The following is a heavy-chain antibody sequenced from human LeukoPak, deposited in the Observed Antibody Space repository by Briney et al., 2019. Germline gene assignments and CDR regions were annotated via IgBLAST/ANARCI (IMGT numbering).Heavy chain of an antibody. CDR2: INPNSGGT. CDR3: ARDLGDSGYDFWSGYYLAYGMDA. Sequence: ASVKVSCKASGYTFTGYYMHWLRQAPGQGLEWMGWINPNSGGTNYAQKFQGRVTMTRDTSISTAYMELSRLRSDDTAVYYCARDLGDSGYDFWSGYYLAYGMDAWGQGTTVTVSS. D-gene: IGHD3-3*01. V-gene: IGHV1-2*02. J-gene: IGHJ6*02. CDR1: GYTFTGYY.